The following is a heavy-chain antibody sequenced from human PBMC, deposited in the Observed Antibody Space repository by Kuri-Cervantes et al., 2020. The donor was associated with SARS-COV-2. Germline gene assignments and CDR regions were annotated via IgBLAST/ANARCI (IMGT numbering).Heavy chain of an antibody. V-gene: IGHV1-3*01. J-gene: IGHJ6*02. CDR3: ARGYVDKYHDFWMDAYYYGVDV. CDR1: GYTFTSYA. Sequence: ASVKVSCKASGYTFTSYAMHWVRQAPGQRLEWMGWINAGNGNTKYSQKFQGRVTMTRDISINTAYMELSSLGSEDTAVYYCARGYVDKYHDFWMDAYYYGVDVWGQGTTVTVSS. CDR2: INAGNGNT. D-gene: IGHD3/OR15-3a*01.